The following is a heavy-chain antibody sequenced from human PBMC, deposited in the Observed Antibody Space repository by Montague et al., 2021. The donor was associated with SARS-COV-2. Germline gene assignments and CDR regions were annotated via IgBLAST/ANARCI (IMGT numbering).Heavy chain of an antibody. CDR1: GGSITGYY. Sequence: SETLSLTCTVSGGSITGYYWSWLRRSPGKGLEWIAYIYDGGAVNYNPSLGSRVTISTDTSKNQLSLKVNSVTAADTAVYYCVRDHPYGGPRGAYDTWGQGALVTVSS. V-gene: IGHV4-59*01. CDR3: VRDHPYGGPRGAYDT. CDR2: IYDGGAV. D-gene: IGHD4-23*01. J-gene: IGHJ5*02.